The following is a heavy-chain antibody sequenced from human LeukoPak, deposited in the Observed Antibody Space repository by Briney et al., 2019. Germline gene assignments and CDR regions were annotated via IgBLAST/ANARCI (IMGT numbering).Heavy chain of an antibody. Sequence: GGSLRLSCATSGFTFSGSAMHWVRQASGKGLEWVGRIRSKANSYATAYAASVKGRFTISRDDSKNTAYLQMNSLKTEDTAVYYCTSQRDYSRDYWGQGTLVTVSS. CDR1: GFTFSGSA. J-gene: IGHJ4*02. V-gene: IGHV3-73*01. D-gene: IGHD3-10*01. CDR2: IRSKANSYAT. CDR3: TSQRDYSRDY.